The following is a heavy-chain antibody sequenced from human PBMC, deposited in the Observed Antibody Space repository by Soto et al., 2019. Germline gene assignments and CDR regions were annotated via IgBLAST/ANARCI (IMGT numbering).Heavy chain of an antibody. V-gene: IGHV3-66*01. D-gene: IGHD4-4*01. CDR1: GFTVSSNY. CDR2: IYNGGST. Sequence: GGSLRLSCAASGFTVSSNYMGWVRQAPGKGLEWVSVIYNGGSTYYADSVKGRFTISRDNSKNTLYLQMNSLRAEDTAVYYCARVGHVTLQYGGLDSWGQGTQVTVSS. J-gene: IGHJ5*01. CDR3: ARVGHVTLQYGGLDS.